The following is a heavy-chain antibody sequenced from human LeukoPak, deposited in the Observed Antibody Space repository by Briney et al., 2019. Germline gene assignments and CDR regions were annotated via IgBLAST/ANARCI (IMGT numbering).Heavy chain of an antibody. CDR3: ARDYYGGNSY. CDR2: LYYSGRT. D-gene: IGHD4-23*01. V-gene: IGHV4-59*12. CDR1: GVSINNYY. J-gene: IGHJ4*02. Sequence: SETLSLTCTVSGVSINNYYWSWIRQPPGKGLEWIGYLYYSGRTNYNPSLKSRVTISVDRSKNQFSLKLSSVTAADTAVYYRARDYYGGNSYWGQGTLVTVSS.